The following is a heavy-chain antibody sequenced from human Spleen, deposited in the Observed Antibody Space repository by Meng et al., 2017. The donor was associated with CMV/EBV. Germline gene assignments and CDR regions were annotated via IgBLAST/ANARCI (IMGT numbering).Heavy chain of an antibody. V-gene: IGHV3-21*01. CDR2: ISSAGGFI. D-gene: IGHD1-14*01. CDR3: VSPEINGLSKHFDH. CDR1: GFAFSRYS. J-gene: IGHJ4*02. Sequence: GESLKISCAASGFAFSRYSMNWVRQAPGKGLEWVSSISSAGGFIYLADSLKGRFTISRDNDKNLLYLQMNSLRAEDTASYYCVSPEINGLSKHFDHWGQGTLVTVSS.